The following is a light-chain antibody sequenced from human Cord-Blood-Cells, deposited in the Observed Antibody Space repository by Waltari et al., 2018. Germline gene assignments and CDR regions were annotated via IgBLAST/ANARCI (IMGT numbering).Light chain of an antibody. V-gene: IGKV4-1*01. CDR1: QSVLYSSNNKNY. CDR2: WTS. CDR3: QQYYSTPLT. Sequence: DIVMTQSPDSLAVSLGERAPINCKSSQSVLYSSNNKNYLAWYQQKPGQPPTLLMYWTSIRESGVPDRFSGSGSGTDFTLTISSLQAEDVAVYYCQQYYSTPLTFGGGTKVEIK. J-gene: IGKJ4*01.